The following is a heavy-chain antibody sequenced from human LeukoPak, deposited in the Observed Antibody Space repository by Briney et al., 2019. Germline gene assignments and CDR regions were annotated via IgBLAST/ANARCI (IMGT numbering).Heavy chain of an antibody. J-gene: IGHJ6*02. D-gene: IGHD6-19*01. V-gene: IGHV1-8*01. CDR2: MNPNSGNT. CDR3: ARDRSSSGWYSSLHYYYYGMDV. Sequence: ASVKVSCKASGYTFTSYDINWVRQATGQGLEWMGWMNPNSGNTGYAQKFQGRVTMTRNTSISTAYMELSSLRSEDTAVYYCARDRSSSGWYSSLHYYYYGMDVWGQGTTVTVSS. CDR1: GYTFTSYD.